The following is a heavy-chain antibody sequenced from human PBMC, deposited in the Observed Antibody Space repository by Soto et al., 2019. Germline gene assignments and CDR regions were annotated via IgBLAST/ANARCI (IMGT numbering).Heavy chain of an antibody. CDR1: GGTFSSYA. CDR2: IIPIFGTA. J-gene: IGHJ4*02. CDR3: AMDYTCSSTSCYTARVDY. Sequence: SVKVSCKASGGTFSSYAISWVRQAPGQGLEWMGGIIPIFGTANYAQKFQGRVTITADESTSTAYMELSSLRSEDAAVYYCAMDYTCSSTSCYTARVDYWGQGTLVTVSS. V-gene: IGHV1-69*13. D-gene: IGHD2-2*02.